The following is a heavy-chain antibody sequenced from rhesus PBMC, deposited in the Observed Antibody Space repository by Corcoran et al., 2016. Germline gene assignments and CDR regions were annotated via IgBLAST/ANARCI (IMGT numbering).Heavy chain of an antibody. V-gene: IGHV2S2*01. CDR3: ARMGTYCSSTYCSSGYFDY. D-gene: IGHD2-15*01. CDR2: IDWDDDK. CDR1: GFSLSTSGMR. Sequence: QVTLKESGPALVKPTQTLTLTCTFSGFSLSTSGMRVSWIRQPPGKALECLARIDWDDDKYYSTSLKSRRPISKDTAKNQVVLTMTNMDPVDTATYYCARMGTYCSSTYCSSGYFDYWGQGVLVTVSS. J-gene: IGHJ4*01.